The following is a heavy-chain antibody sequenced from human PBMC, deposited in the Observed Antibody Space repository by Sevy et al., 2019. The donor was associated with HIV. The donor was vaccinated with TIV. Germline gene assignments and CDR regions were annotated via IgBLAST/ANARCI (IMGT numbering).Heavy chain of an antibody. J-gene: IGHJ6*02. Sequence: GGSLRLSCAASGFTFSSYSMNWVRQAPGKGLEWVSYISSSSSTIYYADSVKGRFTISRDNAKNSLNLQMNSLRDEDTAVYYCARGPGGANTAKDYYYYGMDVWGQGTTVTVSS. V-gene: IGHV3-48*02. D-gene: IGHD3-16*01. CDR2: ISSSSSTI. CDR1: GFTFSSYS. CDR3: ARGPGGANTAKDYYYYGMDV.